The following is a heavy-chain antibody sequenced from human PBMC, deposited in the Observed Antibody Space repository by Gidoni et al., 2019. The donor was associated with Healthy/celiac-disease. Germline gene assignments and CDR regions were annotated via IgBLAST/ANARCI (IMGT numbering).Heavy chain of an antibody. CDR2: ISAYNGNT. CDR3: ARDTGFITMIVVVGDLFDY. D-gene: IGHD3-22*01. CDR1: GYTFTRYG. J-gene: IGHJ4*02. V-gene: IGHV1-18*01. Sequence: QVQLVQSGAEVKKPGASVKVSCKASGYTFTRYGISWVRQAPGQGLEWMGWISAYNGNTNYAQKLQGRVTMTTDTSTSTAYMELRSLRSDDTAVYYCARDTGFITMIVVVGDLFDYWGQGTLVTVSS.